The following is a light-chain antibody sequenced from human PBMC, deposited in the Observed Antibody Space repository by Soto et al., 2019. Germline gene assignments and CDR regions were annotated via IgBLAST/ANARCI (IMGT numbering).Light chain of an antibody. V-gene: IGKV1-5*03. CDR1: QSISSW. J-gene: IGKJ1*01. CDR2: KAS. CDR3: QQYNSYSWS. Sequence: DIQMTQSPSTLSASVGDRVTITSRASQSISSWLAWYQQKPGKAPKLLIYKASSLESGVPSRFGGGGSGTEFTLTFSRLQPDDFATYYCQQYNSYSWSFDQGTKVEIK.